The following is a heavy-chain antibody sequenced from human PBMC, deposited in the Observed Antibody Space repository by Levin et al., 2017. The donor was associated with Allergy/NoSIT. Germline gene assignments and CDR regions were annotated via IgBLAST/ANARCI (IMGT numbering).Heavy chain of an antibody. Sequence: GESLKISCKASGYTFTSYAMHWVRQAPGQRLEWMGWINAGNGNTKYSQKFQGRVTITRDTSASTAYMELSSLRSEDTAVYYCARATAAGLKHAFDIWGQGTMVTVSS. CDR3: ARATAAGLKHAFDI. V-gene: IGHV1-3*01. CDR1: GYTFTSYA. D-gene: IGHD6-13*01. CDR2: INAGNGNT. J-gene: IGHJ3*02.